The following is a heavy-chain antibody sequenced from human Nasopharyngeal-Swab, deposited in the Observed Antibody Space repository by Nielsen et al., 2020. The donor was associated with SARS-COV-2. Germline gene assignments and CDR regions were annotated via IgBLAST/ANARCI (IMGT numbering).Heavy chain of an antibody. J-gene: IGHJ6*03. CDR2: ISYDGSNK. Sequence: GESLKISYAASGFTFSSYGMHWVRQAPGKGLEWVAVISYDGSNKYYADSVKGRFTISRDNSKNTLYLQMNSLRAEDTAVYYCAKDGRVDIVATGYYYYYYMDVWGKGTTVTVS. CDR1: GFTFSSYG. V-gene: IGHV3-30*18. D-gene: IGHD5-12*01. CDR3: AKDGRVDIVATGYYYYYYMDV.